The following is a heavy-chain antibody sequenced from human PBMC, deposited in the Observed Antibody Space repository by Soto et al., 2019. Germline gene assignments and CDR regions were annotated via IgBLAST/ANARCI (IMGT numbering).Heavy chain of an antibody. Sequence: ACVKVSCPASGYTFTTYGISWVRRARGQGLEWMGWISLYSAGTNYAHKLRGRGTMPTDASTTTAYVELRSLRSEDTAVYYCEGSRGRSXXAXDIWGQGPMVTVSS. V-gene: IGHV1-18*04. CDR3: EGSRGRSXXAXDI. CDR1: GYTFTTYG. J-gene: IGHJ3*02. D-gene: IGHD6-19*01. CDR2: ISLYSAGT.